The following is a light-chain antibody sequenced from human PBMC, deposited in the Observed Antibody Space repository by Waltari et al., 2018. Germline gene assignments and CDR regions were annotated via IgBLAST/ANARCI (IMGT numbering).Light chain of an antibody. Sequence: ELVLPQSPGPLSLSPGGRHTLSCRASQTVRTTYLAWYQQKPGQAPTLLIYGTSSRATGIPDRFSGSGSGTDFSLTISSLEPEEFAVYYCQQYDISPLTFGGGTKVEIK. CDR1: QTVRTTY. CDR2: GTS. V-gene: IGKV3-20*01. CDR3: QQYDISPLT. J-gene: IGKJ4*01.